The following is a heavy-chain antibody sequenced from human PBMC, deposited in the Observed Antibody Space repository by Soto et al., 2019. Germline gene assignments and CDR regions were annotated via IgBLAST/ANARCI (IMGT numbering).Heavy chain of an antibody. V-gene: IGHV4-30-4*01. Sequence: QVQLQESAPGLVKPSQTLSLTCTVSGGSISSGDYYWCWIRQQPGKGLEWIGYIYYSGSTYYNPSLKSRVTISVDTYKNQFALELSSVTAADTAVYYCALDVGNCPIVWGQGTLVTVSS. D-gene: IGHD1-26*01. CDR3: ALDVGNCPIV. J-gene: IGHJ4*02. CDR1: GGSISSGDYY. CDR2: IYYSGST.